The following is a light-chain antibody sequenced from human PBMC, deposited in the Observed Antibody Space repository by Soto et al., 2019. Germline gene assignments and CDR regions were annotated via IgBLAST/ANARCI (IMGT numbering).Light chain of an antibody. Sequence: DIQMTQSPSSMSASVGDRVTITCRASQDISSKLAWFQQKPGKSPNLLIYAASNLQSGVPSRFSGSGSGTDFTLTISSLQPEDFATYYCQQSYNTRAFGQGTKVDIK. CDR1: QDISSK. CDR3: QQSYNTRA. V-gene: IGKV1-39*01. J-gene: IGKJ1*01. CDR2: AAS.